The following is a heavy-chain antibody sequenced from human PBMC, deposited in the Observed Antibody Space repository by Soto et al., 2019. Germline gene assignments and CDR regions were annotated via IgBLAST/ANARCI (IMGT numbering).Heavy chain of an antibody. CDR2: ISSSSSYI. J-gene: IGHJ6*03. D-gene: IGHD6-25*01. V-gene: IGHV3-21*01. CDR3: ARRPDYYYMDV. CDR1: RLALKECR. Sequence: GGAPRLSCSDPRLALKECRSQWGPQAPGKGLEWVSSISSSSSYIYYADSVKGRFTISRDNAKNSLYLQMNSLRAEDTAVYYCARRPDYYYMDVWGKGTTVTVSS.